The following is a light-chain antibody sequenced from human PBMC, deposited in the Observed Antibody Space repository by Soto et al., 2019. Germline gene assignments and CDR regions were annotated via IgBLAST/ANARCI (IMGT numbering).Light chain of an antibody. CDR2: DAS. CDR3: QPRNGWPPS. J-gene: IGKJ5*01. CDR1: QSVSRY. V-gene: IGKV3-11*01. Sequence: EIVLTQSPATLSVSPGERATLSCRASQSVSRYLAWYQQKPGQAPRLLIYDASNRATGIPARFSGSGSGTDFTLTISSLEPEDFAVYYCQPRNGWPPSFGQGTRLEIK.